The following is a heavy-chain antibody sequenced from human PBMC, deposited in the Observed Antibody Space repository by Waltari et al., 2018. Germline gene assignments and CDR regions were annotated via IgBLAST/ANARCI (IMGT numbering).Heavy chain of an antibody. J-gene: IGHJ3*01. V-gene: IGHV4-39*01. CDR2: ISYKGAT. D-gene: IGHD5-12*01. CDR1: GGSLTTNRHY. Sequence: QLQLQESGPGLVKPSETLALTCSVSGGSLTTNRHYWGWIRQPPGQGLGWIGTISYKGATYSSPSLRGRLTLARDTTMNQLSLRLGSVTAADTAVYYCATYIGASVGTAAFDVWGQGTMVTVSS. CDR3: ATYIGASVGTAAFDV.